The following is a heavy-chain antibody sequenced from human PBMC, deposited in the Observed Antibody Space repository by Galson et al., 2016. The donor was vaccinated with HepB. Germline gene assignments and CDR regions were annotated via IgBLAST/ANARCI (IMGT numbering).Heavy chain of an antibody. CDR3: AKGNTVPDY. CDR1: GFSFGSYG. D-gene: IGHD4-11*01. V-gene: IGHV3-23*01. J-gene: IGHJ4*02. CDR2: ISGSGSHT. Sequence: SLRLSCAASGFSFGSYGMNWVRQAPGKGLEWVSTISGSGSHTFYGDAVKGRFTISRDNSKNTLYLQMRTLRVEDTAVYYCAKGNTVPDYWGQGTLVTVSS.